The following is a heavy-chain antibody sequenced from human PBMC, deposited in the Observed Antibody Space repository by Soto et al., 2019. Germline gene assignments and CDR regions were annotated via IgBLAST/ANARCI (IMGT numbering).Heavy chain of an antibody. J-gene: IGHJ6*03. Sequence: DSGNGCCNTAGYTFTSYAMNCVRQAPGQRLEWMGWINGGNGNTKDSQKFKGRVTITRDTSASTAYMELSRLRSEDTAVYSWATYHQLATPAGDYYCWDVRG. CDR3: ATYHQLATPAGDYYCWDV. V-gene: IGHV1-3*01. CDR2: INGGNGNT. CDR1: GYTFTSYA. D-gene: IGHD2-2*01.